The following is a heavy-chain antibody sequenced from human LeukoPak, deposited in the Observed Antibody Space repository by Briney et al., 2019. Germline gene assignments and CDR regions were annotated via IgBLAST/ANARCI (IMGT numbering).Heavy chain of an antibody. Sequence: GESLKISRKGPGYSFTSYWIGWVRQMPGKGLEWMGIIYSGDSDTRYSPSFQGQVTISADKSINTAYLQWSSLKASDTAMYYCARQVGGVPAAQGDWFDPWGQGTLVTVSS. CDR2: IYSGDSDT. D-gene: IGHD2-2*01. J-gene: IGHJ5*02. CDR3: ARQVGGVPAAQGDWFDP. V-gene: IGHV5-51*01. CDR1: GYSFTSYW.